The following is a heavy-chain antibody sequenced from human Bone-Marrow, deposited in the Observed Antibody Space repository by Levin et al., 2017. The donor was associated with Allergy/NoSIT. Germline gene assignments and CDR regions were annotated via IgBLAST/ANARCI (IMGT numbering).Heavy chain of an antibody. CDR3: AHHKFWFGEFPFDF. Sequence: ESGPTLVKPTQTLTLTCTFSGFSLSSNGVGVGWIRQAPGKAPEWLALIYWDDDKRYSPSLKSRLNITKDTSKNQVVLTMTNMAPVDTGTYYCAHHKFWFGEFPFDFWGRGSLVTVSS. J-gene: IGHJ4*02. CDR1: GFSLSSNGVG. V-gene: IGHV2-5*02. CDR2: IYWDDDK. D-gene: IGHD3-10*01.